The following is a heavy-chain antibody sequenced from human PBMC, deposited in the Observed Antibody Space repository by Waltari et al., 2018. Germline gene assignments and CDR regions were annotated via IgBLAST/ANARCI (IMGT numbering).Heavy chain of an antibody. CDR2: IYYSGST. CDR3: VRIAAAGTRRRFDY. V-gene: IGHV4-39*01. D-gene: IGHD6-13*01. Sequence: QLQLQESGPGLVKPSETLSLTCTVSGGSISSSSYYWGWIRQPPGKGLEWIGSIYYSGSTYYNPSLKSRVTISVDTSKNQFSLKLSSVTAADTAVYYCVRIAAAGTRRRFDYWGQGTLVTVSS. CDR1: GGSISSSSYY. J-gene: IGHJ4*02.